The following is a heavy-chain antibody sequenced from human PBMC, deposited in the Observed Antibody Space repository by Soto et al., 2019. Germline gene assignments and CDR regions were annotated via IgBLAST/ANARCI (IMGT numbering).Heavy chain of an antibody. CDR1: GGSFSANH. D-gene: IGHD3-10*01. V-gene: IGHV4-34*01. J-gene: IGHJ3*02. CDR2: ITLGGST. Sequence: SETLSLTCAISGGSFSANHWSWIRQSPGQGLEWIGEITLGGSTNYSPSLKSRVSISSDTSKNQFSLRLNSVTAADTALYYCARGEVRGPFDIWGQGTMVTVSS. CDR3: ARGEVRGPFDI.